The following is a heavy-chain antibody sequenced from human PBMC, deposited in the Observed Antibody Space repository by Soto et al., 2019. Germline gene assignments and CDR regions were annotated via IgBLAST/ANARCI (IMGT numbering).Heavy chain of an antibody. V-gene: IGHV3-30*18. Sequence: WGSLRVACRFRVLNFNNSGMRWVRQAKGKGLEWMAVISYDGSDKYYADSVKGRVIISRDNSKNTLNLEMKSLRAEDTAIYYCVKDRVPGAYGNYYGMDVWGQGTTVTVSS. CDR3: VKDRVPGAYGNYYGMDV. CDR2: ISYDGSDK. CDR1: VLNFNNSG. D-gene: IGHD5-12*01. J-gene: IGHJ6*01.